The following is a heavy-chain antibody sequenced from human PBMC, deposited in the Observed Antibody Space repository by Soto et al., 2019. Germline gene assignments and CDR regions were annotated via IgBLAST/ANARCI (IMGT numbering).Heavy chain of an antibody. D-gene: IGHD6-13*01. J-gene: IGHJ5*02. CDR3: AKRRPLSRSWVLDP. CDR2: ISYDGSNK. CDR1: GFNFSSYG. Sequence: QVQLVESGGRVVQPGRSLRLSCAASGFNFSSYGMHWVRQAPGQGLEWVAVISYDGSNKYYADSVKGRFTISRDNSKNTLYLQMNSLRAEDTAVYYCAKRRPLSRSWVLDPWGQGTLVTVSS. V-gene: IGHV3-30*18.